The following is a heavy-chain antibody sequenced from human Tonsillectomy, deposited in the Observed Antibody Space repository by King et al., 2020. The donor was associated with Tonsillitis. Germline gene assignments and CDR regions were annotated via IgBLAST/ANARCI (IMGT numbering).Heavy chain of an antibody. J-gene: IGHJ4*02. V-gene: IGHV4-34*01. CDR2: IYHSGSA. CDR1: GGSFNDYY. D-gene: IGHD2-21*02. Sequence: VQLQQWGAGLLKPSETLSLTCAVYGGSFNDYYWSWIRQPPGKGLEWIGEIYHSGSANYNPSLESRVTISVDTSKNQFSLKLSSVTAADTAVYYCARLVVTAILQGSYYFDNWGQGTLVTVSS. CDR3: ARLVVTAILQGSYYFDN.